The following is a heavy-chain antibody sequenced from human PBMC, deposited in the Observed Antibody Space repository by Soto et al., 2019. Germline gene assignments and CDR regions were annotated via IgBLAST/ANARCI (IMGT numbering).Heavy chain of an antibody. CDR1: GFTFSSYA. Sequence: EVQLLESGGGLVQPGGSLRLPCAASGFTFSSYAMSWVRQAPGKGLEWVSAISGSGGSTYYADSVKGRFTISRDNSKNTLYLQMNSLRAEDTAVYYCAKDGVDIVVVVAATAEYFQHWGQGTLVTVSS. V-gene: IGHV3-23*01. CDR2: ISGSGGST. J-gene: IGHJ1*01. D-gene: IGHD2-15*01. CDR3: AKDGVDIVVVVAATAEYFQH.